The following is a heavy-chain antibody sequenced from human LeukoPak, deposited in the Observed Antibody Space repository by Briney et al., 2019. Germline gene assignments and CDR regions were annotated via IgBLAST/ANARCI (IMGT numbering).Heavy chain of an antibody. CDR3: AKGLSSSSWYVADS. Sequence: GGSLRLSCAASGFTFDEYVMHWVRQAPGQGLEWVSLINGNGDDSYYADSVKGRFTVSRDNREKSLFLHMNSLRTDDTAFYYCAKGLSSSSWYVADSWGQGTLVTVSS. V-gene: IGHV3-43*02. D-gene: IGHD6-13*01. CDR2: INGNGDDS. J-gene: IGHJ4*02. CDR1: GFTFDEYV.